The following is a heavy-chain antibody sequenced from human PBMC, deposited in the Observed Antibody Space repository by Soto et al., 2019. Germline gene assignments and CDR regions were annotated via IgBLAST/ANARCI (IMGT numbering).Heavy chain of an antibody. CDR3: ATLYMVRGVRTFDY. Sequence: QVQLQESGPGLVKPSQTLSLTCTVSGGSISSGGYYWSWIRQHPGKGLEWIGYIYYTGSTYYNPSLQSRVTISVDTSKNQFSLKLSSLTAADTAVYYCATLYMVRGVRTFDYWGQGTLVTVSS. CDR2: IYYTGST. CDR1: GGSISSGGYY. J-gene: IGHJ4*02. D-gene: IGHD3-10*01. V-gene: IGHV4-31*03.